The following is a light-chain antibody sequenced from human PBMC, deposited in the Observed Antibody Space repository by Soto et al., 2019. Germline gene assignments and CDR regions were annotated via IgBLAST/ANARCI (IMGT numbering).Light chain of an antibody. V-gene: IGLV2-8*01. CDR3: ASYAGGNQV. CDR2: EVI. J-gene: IGLJ1*01. CDR1: SSDVGGYEY. Sequence: QSALTQPPSASGSPGQSVTISCTGSSSDVGGYEYVSWYQQHPGKAPKLIIYEVIKRPSGVPDRFSGSKSGNTASLTVSGLQAEDEADYYCASYAGGNQVFGTGTKVTVL.